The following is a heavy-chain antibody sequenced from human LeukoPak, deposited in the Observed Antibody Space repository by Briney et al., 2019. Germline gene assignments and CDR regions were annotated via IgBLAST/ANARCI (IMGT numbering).Heavy chain of an antibody. D-gene: IGHD3-10*01. J-gene: IGHJ4*02. CDR1: EFTFSTYD. CDR3: VRRVQLDY. CDR2: ISASGGHT. V-gene: IGHV3-23*01. Sequence: GGSLGLSCTASEFTFSTYDMNWVRQAPGKGLDWVSTISASGGHTYYADSVKGRFAISRDNSGNTLTLQMHSLRVEDTAVYYCVRRVQLDYWGQGTLVSVSS.